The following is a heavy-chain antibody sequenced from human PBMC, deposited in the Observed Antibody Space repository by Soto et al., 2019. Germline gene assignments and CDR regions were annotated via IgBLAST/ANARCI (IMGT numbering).Heavy chain of an antibody. CDR2: IYYSGST. J-gene: IGHJ4*02. Sequence: QLQLQESGPGLVKPSETLSLTCTVSGGSISSSSYYWGWIRQPPGKGLEWIGSIYYSGSTYYNPSLKSRATISVDKRKNQFSLKLSSVTAADTAVYYCARQLYGSSSYYFDDWGQGTLVTVSS. D-gene: IGHD6-6*01. CDR3: ARQLYGSSSYYFDD. CDR1: GGSISSSSYY. V-gene: IGHV4-39*01.